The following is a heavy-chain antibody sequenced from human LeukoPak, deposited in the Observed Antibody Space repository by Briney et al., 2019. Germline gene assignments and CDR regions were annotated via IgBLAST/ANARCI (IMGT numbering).Heavy chain of an antibody. Sequence: SETLSLTCTVSGGSISSYYWSWIRQPPGKGLEWIGYIYYSGSTNYNPSLKSRVTISVDTSKNQFSLKLSSVTAADTAVYYCARAYDSSGYYYTQGWFDPWGQGTLVTVSS. J-gene: IGHJ5*02. D-gene: IGHD3-22*01. CDR3: ARAYDSSGYYYTQGWFDP. CDR1: GGSISSYY. V-gene: IGHV4-59*01. CDR2: IYYSGST.